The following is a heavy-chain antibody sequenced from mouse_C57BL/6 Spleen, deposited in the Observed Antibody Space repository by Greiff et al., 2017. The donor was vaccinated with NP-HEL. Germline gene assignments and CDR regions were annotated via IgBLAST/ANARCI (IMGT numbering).Heavy chain of an antibody. CDR1: GYTFTSYW. CDR2: IDPSDSYT. V-gene: IGHV1-69*01. D-gene: IGHD1-1*01. CDR3: ARSGGAVVAPYFDY. J-gene: IGHJ2*01. Sequence: QVQLQQPGAELVMPGASVKLSCKASGYTFTSYWMHWVKQRPGQGLEWIGEIDPSDSYTNYNQKFKGKSTLTVDKSSSTAYMQLSSLTSEDSAVYYCARSGGAVVAPYFDYWGQGTTLTVSS.